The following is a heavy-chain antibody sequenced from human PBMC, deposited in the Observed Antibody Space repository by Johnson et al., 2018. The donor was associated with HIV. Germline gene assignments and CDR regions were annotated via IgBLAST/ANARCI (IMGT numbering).Heavy chain of an antibody. D-gene: IGHD3-10*01. CDR2: ISSSGSTI. Sequence: VQLVESGGGVVQPGRSLRLSCAASGFTFSSYWMSWVRQAPGKGLEWVSYISSSGSTIYYADSVKGRFTISRDNTKNSLYLQMTSLRQDDTAVYSCYCTEHFGAGSESKGTFDVWGQGTMVTVSS. CDR3: YCTEHFGAGSESKGTFDV. V-gene: IGHV3-48*02. J-gene: IGHJ3*01. CDR1: GFTFSSYW.